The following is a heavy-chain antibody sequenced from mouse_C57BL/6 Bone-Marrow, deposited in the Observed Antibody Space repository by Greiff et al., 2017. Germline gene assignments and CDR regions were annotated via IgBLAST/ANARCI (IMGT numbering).Heavy chain of an antibody. J-gene: IGHJ3*01. CDR1: GYTFTSYG. CDR2: IYPRSGNT. CDR3: AREGYYGSSSWFAY. V-gene: IGHV1-81*01. D-gene: IGHD1-1*01. Sequence: VNVVESGAELARPGASVKLSCKASGYTFTSYGISWVKQRTGQGLEWIGEIYPRSGNTYYNEKFKGKATLTADKSSSTAYMELRSLTSEDAAVYFCAREGYYGSSSWFAYWGQGTLVTVSA.